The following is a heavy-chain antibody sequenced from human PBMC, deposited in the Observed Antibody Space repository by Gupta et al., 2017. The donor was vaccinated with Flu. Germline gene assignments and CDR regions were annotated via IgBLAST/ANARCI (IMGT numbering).Heavy chain of an antibody. CDR1: GGSISSYY. Sequence: QVQLQESGPGLVKPSETLSLTCTVSGGSISSYYWSWIRQPPGKGLEWIGYIYDSGSTNYNPSLKSRVTISVDTSKNQFSLKLSSVTAADTAVYYCARLLQYYDNSDYYYISYFQHWGQGTLVTVSS. D-gene: IGHD3-22*01. J-gene: IGHJ1*01. CDR2: IYDSGST. CDR3: ARLLQYYDNSDYYYISYFQH. V-gene: IGHV4-59*01.